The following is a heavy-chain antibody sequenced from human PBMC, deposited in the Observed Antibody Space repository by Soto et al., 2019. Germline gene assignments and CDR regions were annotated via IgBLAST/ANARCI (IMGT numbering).Heavy chain of an antibody. V-gene: IGHV4-59*08. J-gene: IGHJ4*02. CDR2: IYYSGST. CDR1: DSSDSGYH. D-gene: IGHD6-13*01. CDR3: ARQVGGIAAPHAPPGNYFDY. Sequence: PSETQCLTFTVADSSDSGYHRVRIRQPPGKGLEWIGYIYYSGSTKYNPSLKSRVTISVDTSKNQFSLKLSSVTAADTAVYYCARQVGGIAAPHAPPGNYFDYWGQGTLVTVSS.